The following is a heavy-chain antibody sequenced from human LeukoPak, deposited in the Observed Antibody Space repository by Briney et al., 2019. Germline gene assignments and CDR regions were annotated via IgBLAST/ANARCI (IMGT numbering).Heavy chain of an antibody. Sequence: SETLSLTCFVSGGSISTYCWSWIRQPAGKGLEWIGHICTSGSTNYNPSLKSRVTMSVDTSNNEFSLKLNSVTAADTAVYYCARGMAAAYDYNWFDPWGQGTLVTVSS. CDR1: GGSISTYC. CDR2: ICTSGST. V-gene: IGHV4-4*07. J-gene: IGHJ5*02. CDR3: ARGMAAAYDYNWFDP. D-gene: IGHD5-12*01.